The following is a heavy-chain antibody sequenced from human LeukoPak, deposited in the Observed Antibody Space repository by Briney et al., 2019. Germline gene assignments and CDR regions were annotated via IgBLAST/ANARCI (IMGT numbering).Heavy chain of an antibody. J-gene: IGHJ4*02. CDR2: ITNSGSDI. CDR1: GFTFSDFH. V-gene: IGHV3-11*01. D-gene: IGHD6-13*01. Sequence: PGGSLRLSCVVSGFTFSDFHMSWLRQAPGKGLEWISYITNSGSDIEYADSVKGRFTIPWDNAKKSLYLEMNTLRAEDTAIYYCACPYRSRFDYWGQGTLVTVSS. CDR3: ACPYRSRFDY.